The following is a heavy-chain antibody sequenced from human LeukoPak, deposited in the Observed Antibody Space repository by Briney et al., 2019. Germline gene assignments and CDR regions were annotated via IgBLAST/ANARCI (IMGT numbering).Heavy chain of an antibody. D-gene: IGHD6-13*01. CDR2: IYYSGST. J-gene: IGHJ6*03. CDR3: ARRLGKSAAAGTPYYYYYYYMDV. V-gene: IGHV4-59*12. Sequence: SETLSLTCTVSGASISSYYWSWIRQPPGKGLEWIGFIYYSGSTNYNPSLKSRVTISVDTSKNQFSLKLSSVTAADTAVYYCARRLGKSAAAGTPYYYYYYYMDVWGKGTTVTISS. CDR1: GASISSYY.